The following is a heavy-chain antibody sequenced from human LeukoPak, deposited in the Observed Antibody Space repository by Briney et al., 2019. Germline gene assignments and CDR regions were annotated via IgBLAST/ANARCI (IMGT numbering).Heavy chain of an antibody. J-gene: IGHJ4*02. CDR2: IYYSGST. CDR1: GGSISSSSFS. Sequence: KTSETLSLTCTVSGGSISSSSFSWGWIRQPPGKGLEWTGSIYYSGSTYYNPSLKSRVTISVDTSRNHFSLKLSSVTAADTAVYYCASPNVDTTQYWGQGTLVTVSS. V-gene: IGHV4-39*02. D-gene: IGHD5-18*01. CDR3: ASPNVDTTQY.